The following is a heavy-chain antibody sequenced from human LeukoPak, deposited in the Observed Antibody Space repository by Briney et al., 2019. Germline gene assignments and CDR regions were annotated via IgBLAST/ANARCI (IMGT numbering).Heavy chain of an antibody. D-gene: IGHD5-24*01. Sequence: GGSLRLSCAASGFTFSSYSMSWVRQAPGKGLEWVSAISGTGVTTYYADSVKGRFTISRDNSENTLYVQMNSLRAEDTAIYYCAKGEDGYYYYGMDVWGQGTTVTVSS. V-gene: IGHV3-23*01. CDR3: AKGEDGYYYYGMDV. CDR2: ISGTGVTT. CDR1: GFTFSSYS. J-gene: IGHJ6*02.